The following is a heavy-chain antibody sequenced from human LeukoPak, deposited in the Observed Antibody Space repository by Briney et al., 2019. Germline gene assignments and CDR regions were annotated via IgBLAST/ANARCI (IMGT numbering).Heavy chain of an antibody. V-gene: IGHV4-34*09. D-gene: IGHD6-19*01. CDR2: INHSGST. CDR1: GGSFSGYY. J-gene: IGHJ4*02. CDR3: ARVLIGGWLDY. Sequence: PSETLSLTCAVYGGSFSGYYWSWIRQPPGKGLEWIGEINHSGSTNYNPSLKSRVTISVDTSKNQFSLKLSSVTAADTAVYYCARVLIGGWLDYWGQGTLVTVSS.